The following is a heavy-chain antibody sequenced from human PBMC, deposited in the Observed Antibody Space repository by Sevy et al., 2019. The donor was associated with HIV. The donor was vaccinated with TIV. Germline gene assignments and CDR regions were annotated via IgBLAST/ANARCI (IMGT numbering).Heavy chain of an antibody. CDR3: ARAEEDAVYPSYYFYGMDV. J-gene: IGHJ6*02. CDR1: GFIFSNYY. V-gene: IGHV3-11*01. CDR2: ISTSGTTI. Sequence: GGSLRLSCAASGFIFSNYYMSWIRQAPGKGLEWVSYISTSGTTIFYADSVKGRFTISRDNAKNSLYLQMNILRAEDTAVYFCARAEEDAVYPSYYFYGMDVWGQGTTVTVSS.